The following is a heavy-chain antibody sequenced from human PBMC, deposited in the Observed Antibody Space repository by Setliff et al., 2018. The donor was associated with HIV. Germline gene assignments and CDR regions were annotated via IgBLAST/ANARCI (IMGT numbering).Heavy chain of an antibody. D-gene: IGHD3-3*02. V-gene: IGHV3-30*04. Sequence: GGSLRLSCAVSGIIFSDYTMHWVRQAPGKGLEWVAVISHDGNKKYYADSVKGRFTISRDNSKNTLFLQMNSLRSADTGTYYCAKDRIFGAVIKGAFDIWGQGTKVTVS. CDR2: ISHDGNKK. J-gene: IGHJ3*02. CDR1: GIIFSDYT. CDR3: AKDRIFGAVIKGAFDI.